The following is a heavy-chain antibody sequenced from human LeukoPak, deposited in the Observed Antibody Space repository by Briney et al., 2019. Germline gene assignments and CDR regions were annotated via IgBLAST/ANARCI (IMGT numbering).Heavy chain of an antibody. D-gene: IGHD2-8*02. CDR1: GFTFSSYA. J-gene: IGHJ3*02. Sequence: GGSLRLSCAASGFTFSSYAMSWVRQAPGKGLEWVSAISGSGGSTYYADSVKGRFTISRDNSKNTLYLQMNSLRAEDTAVYYCARVVYCTGGLCQIFAFDTWGQGTMVTVSS. CDR3: ARVVYCTGGLCQIFAFDT. V-gene: IGHV3-23*01. CDR2: ISGSGGST.